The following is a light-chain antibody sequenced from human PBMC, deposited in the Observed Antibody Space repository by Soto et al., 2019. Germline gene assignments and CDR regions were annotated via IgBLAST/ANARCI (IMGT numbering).Light chain of an antibody. CDR3: QQYDISPQT. Sequence: EIVLTQSPGPLSLSPGERATLSCRASQSVSSTNLAWYQQKPGQAPRLLIYGASSRATGIPDRFSGSGSGTDFTLTISRLAPEDFAVYYCQQYDISPQTFGQGTKVEIK. V-gene: IGKV3-20*01. CDR2: GAS. J-gene: IGKJ1*01. CDR1: QSVSSTN.